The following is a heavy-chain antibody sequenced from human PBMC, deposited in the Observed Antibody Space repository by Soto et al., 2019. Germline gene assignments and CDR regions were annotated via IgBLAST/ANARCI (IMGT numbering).Heavy chain of an antibody. Sequence: EVQLVESGGGLVQPGASLRLSCAASGFTFSSYNMNWVRQAPGKGLEWVSFISNSGSSINYADSVKGRFTISRDSAKSSVYLQMNSLRDEDTAVYYCARGLIMVDVWGQGTTVTVSS. V-gene: IGHV3-48*02. J-gene: IGHJ6*02. CDR2: ISNSGSSI. D-gene: IGHD3-16*01. CDR3: ARGLIMVDV. CDR1: GFTFSSYN.